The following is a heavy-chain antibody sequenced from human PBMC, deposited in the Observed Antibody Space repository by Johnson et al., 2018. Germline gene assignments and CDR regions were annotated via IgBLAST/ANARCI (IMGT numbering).Heavy chain of an antibody. J-gene: IGHJ6*03. Sequence: VQLVESGGDLVQPGGSLRLSCATSGFTFSSYAMFWVRQAPGKGLEWVSVISSSGDDTNYADSVKGRFTISRDYSKNTLYLQMNSLRAGDTAVYYCARGARIQLYYDYYMDVWGKGTTVTVSS. CDR1: GFTFSSYA. V-gene: IGHV3-23*04. CDR3: ARGARIQLYYDYYMDV. CDR2: ISSSGDDT. D-gene: IGHD5-18*01.